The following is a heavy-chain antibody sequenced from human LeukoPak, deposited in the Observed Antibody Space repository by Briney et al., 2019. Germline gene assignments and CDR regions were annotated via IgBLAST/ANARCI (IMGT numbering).Heavy chain of an antibody. J-gene: IGHJ4*02. Sequence: GGSLRLSCAASGFTFSSYSMNWVRQAPGKGLEWVSSISSSSSYIYYADSVKGRFTISRDNAKNSLYLQMNSLRAEDTAVYYCARAPLAAAGPFDYWGQGTLVTVS. V-gene: IGHV3-21*01. CDR1: GFTFSSYS. D-gene: IGHD6-13*01. CDR2: ISSSSSYI. CDR3: ARAPLAAAGPFDY.